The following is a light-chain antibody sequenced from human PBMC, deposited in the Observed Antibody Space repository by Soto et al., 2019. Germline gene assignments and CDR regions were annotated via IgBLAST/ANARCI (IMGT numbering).Light chain of an antibody. Sequence: EIVLTQSPATMSLSPGERATLSCRASQSVTRYLVWYQQNPGRAPRLLIYDASNRATGIPARFSGNGSGTDLTLTISSLEPDDFAPYYCQLFNSYLSYTFGQGTKLEIK. CDR2: DAS. CDR1: QSVTRY. V-gene: IGKV3-11*01. CDR3: QLFNSYLSYT. J-gene: IGKJ2*01.